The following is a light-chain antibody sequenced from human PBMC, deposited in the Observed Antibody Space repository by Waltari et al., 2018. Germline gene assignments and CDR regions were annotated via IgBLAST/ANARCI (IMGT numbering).Light chain of an antibody. V-gene: IGLV1-44*01. Sequence: QSVLTQPPSASGTPGQGVTISCSGSSSNIGRNTVSWYQQLPGTAPKLLIYTNKQRPSGVPDRFSGSKSGTSASLAISGLQSEDEADYYCAAWDDSLNGRVFGGGTKVTVL. CDR3: AAWDDSLNGRV. CDR1: SSNIGRNT. CDR2: TNK. J-gene: IGLJ3*02.